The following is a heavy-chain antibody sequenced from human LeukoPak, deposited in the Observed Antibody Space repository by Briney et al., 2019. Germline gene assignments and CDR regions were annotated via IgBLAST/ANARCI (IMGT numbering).Heavy chain of an antibody. J-gene: IGHJ4*02. CDR2: IRPDGDRT. CDR3: AREQSGTRGWYTVDY. D-gene: IGHD6-19*01. V-gene: IGHV3-23*01. Sequence: GGSLRLSCAASGSTFSTYAITWVRQGPGKGLEWVSAIRPDGDRTYYANSVRGRFTISRDNSKDTVYLQINGLRVEDTAVYYCAREQSGTRGWYTVDYWGQGTLVTVSS. CDR1: GSTFSTYA.